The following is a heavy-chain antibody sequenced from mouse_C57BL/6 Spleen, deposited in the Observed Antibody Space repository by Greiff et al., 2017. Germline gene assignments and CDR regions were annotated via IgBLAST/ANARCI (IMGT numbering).Heavy chain of an antibody. Sequence: VQLKHSGPELVKPGASVKISCKASGYTFTDYYMNWVKQSHGKSLEWIGDINPNNGGTSYNQKFKGKATLTVDKSSSTAYMELRSLTSEDSAVYCCAANWDDYYAMDYWGQGTSVTVSS. J-gene: IGHJ4*01. V-gene: IGHV1-26*01. CDR1: GYTFTDYY. CDR3: AANWDDYYAMDY. CDR2: INPNNGGT. D-gene: IGHD4-1*01.